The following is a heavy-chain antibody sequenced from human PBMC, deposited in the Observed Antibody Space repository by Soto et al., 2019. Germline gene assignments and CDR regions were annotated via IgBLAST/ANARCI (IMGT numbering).Heavy chain of an antibody. Sequence: PGGSLRLSCAASGFTFSSYAMSWVRQAPGKGLEWVSGISGSGGGTYYADSVKGRFTISRDNSKNTLYLQMNSLRPDDTAVYYCARGRIGPDYWGQGTLVTVSS. CDR2: ISGSGGGT. J-gene: IGHJ4*02. CDR1: GFTFSSYA. CDR3: ARGRIGPDY. V-gene: IGHV3-23*01.